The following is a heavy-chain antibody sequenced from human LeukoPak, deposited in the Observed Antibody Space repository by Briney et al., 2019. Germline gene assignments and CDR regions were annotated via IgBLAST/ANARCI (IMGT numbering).Heavy chain of an antibody. CDR2: INPVDSDT. J-gene: IGHJ3*02. CDR3: ARQEGSLRDAFDI. V-gene: IGHV5-51*01. CDR1: GYSFTNNW. Sequence: GESLKISCKGSGYSFTNNWIGWVRQMPGKGLEWMAIINPVDSDTRISPSFQGQVTISADKSISTAYLQWGSLKASDTAMYYCARQEGSLRDAFDIWAKGQWSPSLQ.